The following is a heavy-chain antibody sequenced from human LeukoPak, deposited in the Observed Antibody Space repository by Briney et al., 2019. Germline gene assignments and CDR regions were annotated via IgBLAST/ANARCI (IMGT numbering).Heavy chain of an antibody. CDR1: GFTFNSYA. CDR2: VREDGNEK. D-gene: IGHD3-16*01. V-gene: IGHV3-7*05. CDR3: ARKGELDY. Sequence: GGSLRLSCVASGFTFNSYAMRWVRQAPGKGPEWVATVREDGNEKYYADSVKGRFTISRDNAENSLYLQMNSLRAEDTAMYYCARKGELDYWGQGTLVTVSS. J-gene: IGHJ4*02.